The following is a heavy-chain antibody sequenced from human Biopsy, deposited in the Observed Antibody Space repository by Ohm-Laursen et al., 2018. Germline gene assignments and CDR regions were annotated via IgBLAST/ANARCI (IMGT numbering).Heavy chain of an antibody. CDR1: GGTYSGYY. CDR3: ARFIVPSLHCSNGVCPIRWFDP. CDR2: VHHDGRA. D-gene: IGHD2-2*01. J-gene: IGHJ5*02. Sequence: GTLSLTCAVYGGTYSGYYWSWIRQPPGKGLEWIGEVHHDGRANYNPSLKSRITISGDMSKKQFSLKLSGVTAADTAVYYCARFIVPSLHCSNGVCPIRWFDPWGQGTLVTVFS. V-gene: IGHV4-34*01.